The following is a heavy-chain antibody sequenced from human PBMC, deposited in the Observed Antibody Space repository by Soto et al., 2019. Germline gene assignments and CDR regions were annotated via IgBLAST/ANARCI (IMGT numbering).Heavy chain of an antibody. CDR2: INPNGGVT. Sequence: QVQLVQSGAEVRKPGASVTVSCRSSGDSFNDYYIHWVRQAPGQGFEWMGWINPNGGVTKYAQKFQGWVSMTRDTSIRTVYMQLSRLRSDDTAVYYGSRESGGATATLDYYSVYMDVWGTGTTVTVSS. CDR1: GDSFNDYY. CDR3: SRESGGATATLDYYSVYMDV. V-gene: IGHV1-2*04. J-gene: IGHJ6*03. D-gene: IGHD1-26*01.